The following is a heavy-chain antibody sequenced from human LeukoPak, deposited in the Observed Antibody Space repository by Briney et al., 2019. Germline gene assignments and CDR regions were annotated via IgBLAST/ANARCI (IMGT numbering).Heavy chain of an antibody. CDR3: AREGDLYSSSWLGGHKDY. CDR2: ISAYNGNT. D-gene: IGHD6-13*01. Sequence: ASVKVSCKASGYTFTSYGISWVRQAPGQGLEWMGWISAYNGNTNYAQNLQGRVTMTTDTSTSTAYMELRSLRSDDTAVYYCAREGDLYSSSWLGGHKDYWGQGTLVTVSS. V-gene: IGHV1-18*01. J-gene: IGHJ4*02. CDR1: GYTFTSYG.